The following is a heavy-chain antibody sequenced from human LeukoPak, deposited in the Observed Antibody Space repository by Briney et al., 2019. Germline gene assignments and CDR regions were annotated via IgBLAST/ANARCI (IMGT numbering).Heavy chain of an antibody. CDR2: IYYSGST. Sequence: SETLSLTCTVSGGSISSSSYYWGWIRQPPGKGLEWIGSIYYSGSTYYNPSLKSRVTISVDTSKNQFSLKLSSVTAADTAVYYCARDRGDWGDWFDPWGQGTLVTVSS. CDR3: ARDRGDWGDWFDP. J-gene: IGHJ5*02. CDR1: GGSISSSSYY. V-gene: IGHV4-39*07. D-gene: IGHD3-10*01.